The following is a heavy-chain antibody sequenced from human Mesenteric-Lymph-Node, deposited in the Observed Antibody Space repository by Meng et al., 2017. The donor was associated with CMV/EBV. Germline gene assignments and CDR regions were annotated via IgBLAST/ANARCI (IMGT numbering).Heavy chain of an antibody. CDR3: ARGYGDYEGVEY. D-gene: IGHD4-17*01. CDR2: ISHSGDT. V-gene: IGHV4-4*02. Sequence: SETLSLTCAVSGDSIGRSLWWSWVRQPLGKGLEWLGEISHSGDTKYKSSLQSRVTISADMTKNHFSLKLTSVTAADTAMYYCARGYGDYEGVEYWGQGTLVTVSS. J-gene: IGHJ1*01. CDR1: GDSIGRSLW.